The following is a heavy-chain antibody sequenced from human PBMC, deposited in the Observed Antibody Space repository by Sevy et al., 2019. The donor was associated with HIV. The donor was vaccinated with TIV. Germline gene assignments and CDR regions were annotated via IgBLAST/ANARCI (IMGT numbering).Heavy chain of an antibody. CDR2: INPVDNDK. CDR3: ARGGSGGNY. J-gene: IGHJ4*02. Sequence: ASVKVSCKASGYTFSDYWIYWIRQAPGQGFEWMGWINPVDNDKRCAQQFQGRVTMTTDTSINTAYMEVYRLISDDTAVYYCARGGSGGNYWGQGTLVTVSS. V-gene: IGHV1-2*02. CDR1: GYTFSDYW. D-gene: IGHD3-10*01.